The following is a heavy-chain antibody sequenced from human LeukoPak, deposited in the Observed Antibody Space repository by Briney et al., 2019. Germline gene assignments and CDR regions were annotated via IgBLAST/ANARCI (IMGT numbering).Heavy chain of an antibody. V-gene: IGHV3-21*01. CDR2: ISSSSSYI. Sequence: GGSLRLSCAASGFIFSNYAFDWVRQAPGKGLEWVAAISSSSSYIYYADSLKGRFTISRDNAKNSLYLQLNSLSGEDTAVYYCTRGTGPPELSPFDYWGQGTLVTVSS. J-gene: IGHJ4*02. D-gene: IGHD1-26*01. CDR1: GFIFSNYA. CDR3: TRGTGPPELSPFDY.